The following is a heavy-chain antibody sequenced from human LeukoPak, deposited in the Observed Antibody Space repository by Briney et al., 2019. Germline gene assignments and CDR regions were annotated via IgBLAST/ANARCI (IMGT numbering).Heavy chain of an antibody. D-gene: IGHD1-7*01. Sequence: AASVKVSCKASGYTFTGYYVHWVRQAPGQGLEWMGWINPSGGGTNYAQKFQGRVTMTRDTSISTAYMELSRLTSDDTAVFYCARDFSQTGTPHYWGQGTLVTVSS. CDR2: INPSGGGT. CDR3: ARDFSQTGTPHY. J-gene: IGHJ4*02. V-gene: IGHV1-2*02. CDR1: GYTFTGYY.